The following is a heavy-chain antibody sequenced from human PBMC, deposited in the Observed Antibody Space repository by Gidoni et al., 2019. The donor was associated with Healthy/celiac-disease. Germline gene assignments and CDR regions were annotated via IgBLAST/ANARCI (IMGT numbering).Heavy chain of an antibody. CDR2: IYYSGST. J-gene: IGHJ4*02. D-gene: IGHD1-26*01. CDR3: ARQLFFRSGSYYFDY. CDR1: GGSISSSSYY. Sequence: QLQLQESGPGLVKPSETLSLTCTVPGGSISSSSYYWGWIRQPPGKGLEWIGSIYYSGSTYYNPSLKSRVTISVDTSKNQFSLKLSSVTAADTAVYYCARQLFFRSGSYYFDYWGQGTLVTVSS. V-gene: IGHV4-39*01.